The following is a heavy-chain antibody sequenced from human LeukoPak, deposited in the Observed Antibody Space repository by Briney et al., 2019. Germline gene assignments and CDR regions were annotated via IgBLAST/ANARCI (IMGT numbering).Heavy chain of an antibody. J-gene: IGHJ4*02. V-gene: IGHV3-30*04. Sequence: GGSLRLSCAASGLTFGDYAMFWVRQAPGKGLEWVASLSYDGSNKAYTDSVKGRFTISRDNPKNTLDLQMNSLTVEDTAVYYCARDNSGYFDCWGQGTLVTVSS. CDR3: ARDNSGYFDC. CDR1: GLTFGDYA. CDR2: LSYDGSNK. D-gene: IGHD6-19*01.